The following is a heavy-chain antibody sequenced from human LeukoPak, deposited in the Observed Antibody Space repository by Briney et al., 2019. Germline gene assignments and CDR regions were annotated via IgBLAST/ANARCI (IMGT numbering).Heavy chain of an antibody. CDR3: ARQTGSGLFILP. D-gene: IGHD3/OR15-3a*01. V-gene: IGHV4-38-2*02. J-gene: IGHJ4*02. CDR1: GYSIRNGYN. CDR2: IYQSGST. Sequence: PSETLSLTCTVSGYSIRNGYNWGWIRLSPGKGLEWLGSIYQSGSTYDNASLKSQVSISIDTSKNQFSLRLTSVTAADTAVYYCARQTGSGLFILPGGQGTLVTVSS.